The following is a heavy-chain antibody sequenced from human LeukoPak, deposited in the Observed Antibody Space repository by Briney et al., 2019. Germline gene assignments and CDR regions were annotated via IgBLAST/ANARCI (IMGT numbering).Heavy chain of an antibody. J-gene: IGHJ4*02. CDR1: GYTFTGYY. V-gene: IGHV1-2*02. CDR3: ARGYCSGGSCYQNFDY. CDR2: INPNSGGT. Sequence: ASVKVSCKASGYTFTGYYMHWVRQAPGQGLEWMGWINPNSGGTNYAQKFQGRVTMTRDTSISTAYMELSRLRSDDTAVYYCARGYCSGGSCYQNFDYRGQGTLVTVSS. D-gene: IGHD2-15*01.